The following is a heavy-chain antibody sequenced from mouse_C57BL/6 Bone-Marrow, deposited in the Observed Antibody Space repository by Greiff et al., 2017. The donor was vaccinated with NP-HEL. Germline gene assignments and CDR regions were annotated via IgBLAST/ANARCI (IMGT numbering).Heavy chain of an antibody. D-gene: IGHD2-2*01. CDR2: IWRGGST. Sequence: QVQLQQSGPGLVQPSQSLSITCTVSGFSLTSYGVHWVRQSPGKGLEWLGVIWRGGSTDYNAAFMSRLSITNDNSKSQVFFKMNSLQADDTAIYYCAKKGLRRVAWFAYWGQGTLVTVSA. V-gene: IGHV2-5*01. CDR1: GFSLTSYG. CDR3: AKKGLRRVAWFAY. J-gene: IGHJ3*01.